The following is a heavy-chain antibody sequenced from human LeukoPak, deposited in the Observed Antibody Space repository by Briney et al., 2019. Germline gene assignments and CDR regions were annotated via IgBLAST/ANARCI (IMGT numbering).Heavy chain of an antibody. CDR3: AIEQRGGLSGNLGGLFASYNTYYYMDV. CDR1: GYTFTMYY. Sequence: ASVKVSCKASGYTFTMYYIHWVRQAPGQGLEWMGMINPSDGATTYAQRFQGRVTMTRDMSTTTVYIDLRSLRSEDTAVYFCAIEQRGGLSGNLGGLFASYNTYYYMDVWARGTTVTVSS. V-gene: IGHV1-46*01. D-gene: IGHD1-26*01. J-gene: IGHJ6*03. CDR2: INPSDGAT.